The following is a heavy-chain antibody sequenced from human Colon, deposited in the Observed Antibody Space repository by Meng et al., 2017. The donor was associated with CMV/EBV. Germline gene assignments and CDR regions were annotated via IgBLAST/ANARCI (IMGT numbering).Heavy chain of an antibody. CDR1: GFIFNYFG. CDR3: AKGTNRVSETPFEY. V-gene: IGHV3-33*06. J-gene: IGHJ4*02. CDR2: VGYDGTNK. Sequence: SGFIFNYFGIHWVRQAPGKGLEWVAVVGYDGTNKFYADSVKGRFTVSRDNSKNMVFLEMTSLRVDDTAMYYCAKGTNRVSETPFEYWGQGALVTVSS. D-gene: IGHD2-8*01.